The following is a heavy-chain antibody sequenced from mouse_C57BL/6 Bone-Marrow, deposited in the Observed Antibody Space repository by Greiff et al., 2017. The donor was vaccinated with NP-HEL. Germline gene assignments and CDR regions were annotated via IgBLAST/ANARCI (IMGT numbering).Heavy chain of an antibody. CDR3: ARDYDFLFAY. D-gene: IGHD2-4*01. J-gene: IGHJ3*01. V-gene: IGHV1-76*01. Sequence: VQVVESGAELVRPGASVKLSCKASGYTFTDYYINWVKQRPGQGLEWIARIYPGSGNTYYNEKFKGKATLTAEKSSSTAYMQLSSLTSEDSAVYFCARDYDFLFAYWGQGTLVTVSA. CDR1: GYTFTDYY. CDR2: IYPGSGNT.